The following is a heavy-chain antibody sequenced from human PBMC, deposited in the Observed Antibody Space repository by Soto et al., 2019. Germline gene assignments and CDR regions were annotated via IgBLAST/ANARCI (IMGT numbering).Heavy chain of an antibody. CDR2: IHSSGST. J-gene: IGHJ5*02. Sequence: SETLSLTCTVSGASMNSYHWSWIRQPAGKGLEWIGHIHSSGSTNYNPSLKSRVTMSVDTSKNQFSLRPMSLTAADTAVYYCARDQGVAAAGITWFDPWGQGSLVTVSS. CDR3: ARDQGVAAAGITWFDP. V-gene: IGHV4-4*07. CDR1: GASMNSYH. D-gene: IGHD6-13*01.